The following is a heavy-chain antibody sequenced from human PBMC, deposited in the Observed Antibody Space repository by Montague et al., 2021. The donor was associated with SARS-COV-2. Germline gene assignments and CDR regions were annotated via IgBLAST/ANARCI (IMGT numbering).Heavy chain of an antibody. V-gene: IGHV2-5*02. CDR2: IYWDDDK. CDR3: AHRRGGWSSSDWYAWN. Sequence: PALVKPTQTLTLTCTFSGFSLSTSGVGVGWIRQPPGKALEWLALIYWDDDKRYSPSLKSRLTITKDTSKNQVVLTMTNMDPVDTATYYCAHRRGGWSSSDWYAWNWGQGTLVTVSS. CDR1: GFSLSTSGVG. J-gene: IGHJ4*02. D-gene: IGHD6-19*01.